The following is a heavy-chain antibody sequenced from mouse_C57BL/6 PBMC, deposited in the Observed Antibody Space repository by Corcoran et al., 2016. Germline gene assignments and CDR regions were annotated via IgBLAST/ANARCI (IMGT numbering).Heavy chain of an antibody. CDR2: INPYSGVP. J-gene: IGHJ3*01. V-gene: IGHV9-3*01. D-gene: IGHD1-2*01. CDR1: GYTFTTYG. Sequence: QIQLVQSGPELKKPGETVKISCKASGYTFTTYGMRWVKQAPGKGLKWMGWINPYSGVPTYADDFKGRFAFSLETSASTAYLQINNLKNEDTATYFWERGVLRPPFAYWGQGTLVTVSA. CDR3: ERGVLRPPFAY.